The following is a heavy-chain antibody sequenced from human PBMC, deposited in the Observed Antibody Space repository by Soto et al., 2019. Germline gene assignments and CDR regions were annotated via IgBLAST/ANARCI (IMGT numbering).Heavy chain of an antibody. CDR3: ARDLASATGTFDY. V-gene: IGHV3-30-3*01. D-gene: IGHD1-1*01. CDR1: GFTFSSYA. Sequence: GGSLRLSCAASGFTFSSYAMHWVRQAPGKGLEWVAVISYDGSNKYYADSVKGRFTISRDNSKNTLYLQMNSLRVEDTAVYYCARDLASATGTFDYWGQGTLVTVSS. CDR2: ISYDGSNK. J-gene: IGHJ4*02.